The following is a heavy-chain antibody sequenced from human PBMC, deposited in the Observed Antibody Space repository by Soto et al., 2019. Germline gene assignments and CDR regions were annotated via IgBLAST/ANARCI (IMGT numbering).Heavy chain of an antibody. V-gene: IGHV1-2*04. CDR1: GYTFTDYY. Sequence: ASVKDSCKASGYTFTDYYMHWVRQAPGQGLEWMGWINPNSGGTNYAQKFQGWVTMTRDTSISTAYMELSRLRSDDTAVYYCARVTVAADYYGMDVWGQGTTVTVSS. D-gene: IGHD2-15*01. CDR2: INPNSGGT. CDR3: ARVTVAADYYGMDV. J-gene: IGHJ6*02.